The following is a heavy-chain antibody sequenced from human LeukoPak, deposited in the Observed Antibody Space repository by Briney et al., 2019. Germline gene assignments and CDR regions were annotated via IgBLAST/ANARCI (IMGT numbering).Heavy chain of an antibody. CDR2: ISGSGGST. CDR1: GFTFSSYA. CDR3: AKGGGVFDCSSTSCYTSY. V-gene: IGHV3-23*01. D-gene: IGHD2-2*02. Sequence: GGSLRLSCAASGFTFSSYAMSWVRQAPGKGLEWVSAISGSGGSTYYADSVKGRFTISRDNSKNTLYLQMNSLRPEDTAVYYCAKGGGVFDCSSTSCYTSYWGQGTLVTVSS. J-gene: IGHJ4*02.